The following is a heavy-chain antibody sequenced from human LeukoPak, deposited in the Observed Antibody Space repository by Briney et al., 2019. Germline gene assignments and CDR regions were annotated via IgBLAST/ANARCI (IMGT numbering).Heavy chain of an antibody. V-gene: IGHV4-59*08. CDR1: GGSISDYY. J-gene: IGHJ5*02. Sequence: SETLSLTCTVSGGSISDYYWTWIRQPPGKGLEWIGHVYYSGNTIYNPSLKSRVTISVDTSKNQFSLKLSSVTAADTAVYYCARHAVPDTFDPWGQGTLVTVSS. CDR2: VYYSGNT. D-gene: IGHD2-2*01. CDR3: ARHAVPDTFDP.